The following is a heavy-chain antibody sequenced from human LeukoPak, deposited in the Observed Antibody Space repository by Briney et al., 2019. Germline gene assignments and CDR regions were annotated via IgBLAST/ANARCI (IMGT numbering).Heavy chain of an antibody. Sequence: GGSLRLSCAASEFTFSNFGMHWVRQAPGKGLEWVAFIRYDGSFKYYVDSVKGRFTISRNNSKNTLYLLMISLRAEDTAVYYCARLLARGSGTIWGQGTLVTVSS. V-gene: IGHV3-30*02. D-gene: IGHD3-10*01. CDR1: EFTFSNFG. CDR3: ARLLARGSGTI. J-gene: IGHJ4*02. CDR2: IRYDGSFK.